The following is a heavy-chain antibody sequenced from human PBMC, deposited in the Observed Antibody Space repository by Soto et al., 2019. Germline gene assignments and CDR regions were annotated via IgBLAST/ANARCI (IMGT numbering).Heavy chain of an antibody. CDR1: GYTFTSYA. Sequence: ASVKVACKASGYTFTSYAMHWVRQAPGQRLEWMGWINAGNGNTKYSQKFQGRVTITRDTSASTAYMELSSLRSEDTAVYYCATTRDYYYYMDVWGKGTTVTVSS. CDR3: ATTRDYYYYMDV. J-gene: IGHJ6*03. V-gene: IGHV1-3*01. CDR2: INAGNGNT.